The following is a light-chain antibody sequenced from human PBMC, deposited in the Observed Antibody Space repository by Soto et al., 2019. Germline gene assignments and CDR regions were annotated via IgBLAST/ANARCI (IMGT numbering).Light chain of an antibody. V-gene: IGKV3-20*01. CDR2: GAS. CDR1: QSVSSSY. J-gene: IGKJ2*01. CDR3: QQYGRSPDT. Sequence: EIVLTQSPGTLSLSPGELATLSCRASQSVSSSYLAWYQQKPGQAPRLLIYGASSRATGIPDRFSGSGSGTDFTLTISRLEPEDVAVYYCQQYGRSPDTFGQGTKLEIK.